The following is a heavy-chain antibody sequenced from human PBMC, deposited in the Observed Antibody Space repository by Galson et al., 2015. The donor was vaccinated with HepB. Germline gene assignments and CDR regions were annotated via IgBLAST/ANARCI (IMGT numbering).Heavy chain of an antibody. CDR1: GGSVSSGSYY. Sequence: TLSLTCTVSGGSVSSGSYYWSWIRQPPGKGLEWIGYIYYSGSTNYNPSIKSRVTMSVDTSKNQFSLKLSSVTAADTAVYHCARETYYSGSGSHWYFDQWGQGTLVSVSS. D-gene: IGHD3-10*01. J-gene: IGHJ4*02. CDR3: ARETYYSGSGSHWYFDQ. CDR2: IYYSGST. V-gene: IGHV4-61*01.